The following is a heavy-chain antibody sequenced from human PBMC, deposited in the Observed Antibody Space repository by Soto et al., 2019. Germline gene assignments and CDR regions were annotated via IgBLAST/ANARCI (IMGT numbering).Heavy chain of an antibody. D-gene: IGHD3-3*01. Sequence: QVQLQQWGAGLLKPSETLSLTCAVYGGSFSGYYWSWIRQPPGKGLEWIGEINHSGSTNYNPSLKSRVTISVDTAKNQFSLKLSSVTAADTAVYYCARGGVYYDFWSGYSHGGYFDYWGQGTLVTVSS. J-gene: IGHJ4*02. CDR2: INHSGST. CDR1: GGSFSGYY. CDR3: ARGGVYYDFWSGYSHGGYFDY. V-gene: IGHV4-34*01.